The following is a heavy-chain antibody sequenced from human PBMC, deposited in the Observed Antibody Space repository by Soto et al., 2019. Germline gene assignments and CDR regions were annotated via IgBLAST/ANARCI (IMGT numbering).Heavy chain of an antibody. CDR2: ISYDGSNK. CDR1: GFTFSSYG. V-gene: IGHV3-30*18. D-gene: IGHD6-13*01. Sequence: QVQLVESGGGVVQPGRSLRLSCAASGFTFSSYGMHWVRQAPGKGLEWVAVISYDGSNKYYVDSVKGRFTISRDNSKNTQYLQMNSLRAEDSAVYYCAKDGRGPYSSSWYDWFDPWGQGTLVTVSS. J-gene: IGHJ5*02. CDR3: AKDGRGPYSSSWYDWFDP.